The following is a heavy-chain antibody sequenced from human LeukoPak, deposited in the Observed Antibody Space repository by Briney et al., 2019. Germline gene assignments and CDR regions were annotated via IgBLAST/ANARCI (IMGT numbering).Heavy chain of an antibody. J-gene: IGHJ4*02. CDR3: ARGRGVKGGSGILFY. D-gene: IGHD3-10*01. Sequence: PSETLSLTCAVSGGSISSSNWWSWVRQPPGKGLEWIGEIYHSGSTNYNPSLKSRVTISVDKSKNQFSLKLSSVTAADTAVYYCARGRGVKGGSGILFYWGQGTLVTVSS. V-gene: IGHV4-4*02. CDR2: IYHSGST. CDR1: GGSISSSNW.